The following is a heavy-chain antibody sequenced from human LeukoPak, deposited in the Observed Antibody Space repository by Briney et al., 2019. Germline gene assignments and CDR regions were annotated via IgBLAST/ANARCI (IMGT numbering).Heavy chain of an antibody. J-gene: IGHJ5*02. CDR2: ISYDGSNK. V-gene: IGHV3-30-3*01. CDR1: GFTFSSYA. CDR3: ARDKQQLARGWFDP. D-gene: IGHD6-13*01. Sequence: VQPGGSLRLSCAASGFTFSSYAMHWVRQAPGKGLEWVAVISYDGSNKYYADSVKGRFTISRDNSKNTLYLQMNSLRAEDTAVYYCARDKQQLARGWFDPWGQGTLVTVSS.